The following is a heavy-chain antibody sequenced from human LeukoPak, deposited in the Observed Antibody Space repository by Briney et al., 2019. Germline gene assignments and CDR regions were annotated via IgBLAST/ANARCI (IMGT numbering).Heavy chain of an antibody. CDR2: ISAYNGNT. V-gene: IGHV1-18*01. CDR3: ARDSTLAPIDY. CDR1: GYTFTSYA. J-gene: IGHJ4*02. Sequence: ASVKVSCKASGYTFTSYAMNWVRQAPGQGLEWMGWISAYNGNTNYAQKLQGRVTMTTDTSTSTAYMELRSLRSDDTAVYYCARDSTLAPIDYWGQGTLVTVSS.